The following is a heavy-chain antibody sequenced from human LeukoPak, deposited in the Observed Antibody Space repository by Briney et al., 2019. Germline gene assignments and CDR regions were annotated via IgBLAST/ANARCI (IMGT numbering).Heavy chain of an antibody. CDR1: GGSISTYY. V-gene: IGHV4-59*12. J-gene: IGHJ5*02. CDR2: IYYSGST. D-gene: IGHD6-13*01. CDR3: TGYSSSWASWFDP. Sequence: SETLSLTCTVSGGSISTYYWSWIRQPPGKGLEWIGYIYYSGSTNYNPSLKSRVTMSVDTSKNQFSLKLSSVTAADTAVYYCTGYSSSWASWFDPWGQGTLVTVSS.